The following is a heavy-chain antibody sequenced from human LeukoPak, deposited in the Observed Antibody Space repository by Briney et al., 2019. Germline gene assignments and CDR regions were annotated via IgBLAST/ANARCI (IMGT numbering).Heavy chain of an antibody. D-gene: IGHD1-26*01. CDR1: GFTFSDHY. J-gene: IGHJ3*02. V-gene: IGHV3-72*01. CDR3: TSIHGREAYDM. CDR2: SRNKANSYTT. Sequence: PGGSLRLSCVVSGFTFSDHYMDWVRQAPGKGLEWVGRSRNKANSYTTTYAASVKGRFTISRDDSKNSLCLQMNSLKTEDTAVYYCTSIHGREAYDMWGQGTMVTVSS.